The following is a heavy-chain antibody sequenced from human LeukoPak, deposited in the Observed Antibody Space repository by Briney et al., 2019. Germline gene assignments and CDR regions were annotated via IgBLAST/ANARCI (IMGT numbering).Heavy chain of an antibody. Sequence: PGGSLRLSCAASGFTFSSYSMHWGRQAPGQGLEWVGRIKSKTGGGTTDYAAPVKGRITISRADSKHTLYLQMTSLKTEAAAEYYGASRPHYNILIGFYKDRSHLDYWGQGTLVTVSS. CDR1: GFTFSSYS. D-gene: IGHD3-9*01. V-gene: IGHV3-15*01. J-gene: IGHJ4*02. CDR3: ASRPHYNILIGFYKDRSHLDY. CDR2: IKSKTGGGTT.